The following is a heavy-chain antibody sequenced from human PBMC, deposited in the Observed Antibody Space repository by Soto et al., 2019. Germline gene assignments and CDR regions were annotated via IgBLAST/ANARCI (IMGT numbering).Heavy chain of an antibody. CDR2: ISGRGGNT. CDR3: AKAGGVYWYCDL. V-gene: IGHV3-23*01. Sequence: EVQLLESGGGLVQPGGSLRLSCAASGFTVRDYAMSWVRQAPGRGLEWVSSISGRGGNTYYADSVKGRFTISRDNSKNILFLQLSSVRAEDTAVYYCAKAGGVYWYCDLWGRGTLVTVSS. CDR1: GFTVRDYA. D-gene: IGHD3-3*01. J-gene: IGHJ2*01.